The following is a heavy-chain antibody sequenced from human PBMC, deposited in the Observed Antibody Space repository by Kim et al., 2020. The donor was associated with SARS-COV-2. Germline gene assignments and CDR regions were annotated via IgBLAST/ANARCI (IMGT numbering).Heavy chain of an antibody. CDR2: ST. Sequence: STTNANSVKGRFTISRDNAKNTLFLQMNRLRAEDTAVYYCARGNSAGFDHWGQGTLVTVSS. V-gene: IGHV3-74*01. D-gene: IGHD2-15*01. J-gene: IGHJ4*02. CDR3: ARGNSAGFDH.